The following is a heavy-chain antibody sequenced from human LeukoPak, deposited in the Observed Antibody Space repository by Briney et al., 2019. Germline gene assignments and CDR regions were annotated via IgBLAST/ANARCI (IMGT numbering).Heavy chain of an antibody. CDR2: ISSSSSYI. CDR1: GFTFSSYS. V-gene: IGHV3-21*01. D-gene: IGHD2-21*02. J-gene: IGHJ4*02. Sequence: PGGSLRLSCAASGFTFSSYSMNWVREAPGKGLEWVSSISSSSSYIYYADSVKGRFTISRDNAKNSLYLQMNSLRAEDTAVYYCARDQLAYCGGDCYSDYWGQGTLVTVSS. CDR3: ARDQLAYCGGDCYSDY.